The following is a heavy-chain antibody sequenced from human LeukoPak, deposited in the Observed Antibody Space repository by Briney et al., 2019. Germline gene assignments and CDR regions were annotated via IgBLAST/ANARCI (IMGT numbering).Heavy chain of an antibody. CDR3: ARAYMVRGDIIGY. Sequence: ASVKVSCKASGYTFTSYAMHWVRQAPGQRLEWMGWINAGNGNTKYSQKFQGRVTITRDTSASTAYMELSSLRSEDTAVYYCARAYMVRGDIIGYWGQGTLVTVSS. D-gene: IGHD3-10*01. CDR2: INAGNGNT. V-gene: IGHV1-3*01. J-gene: IGHJ4*02. CDR1: GYTFTSYA.